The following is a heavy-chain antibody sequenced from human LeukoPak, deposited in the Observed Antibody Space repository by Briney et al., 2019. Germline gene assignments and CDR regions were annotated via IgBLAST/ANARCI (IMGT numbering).Heavy chain of an antibody. Sequence: GGSLRLSCAASGFTFTSYEMNWVRQAPGKGLEWVSYISSSDSTIYYADSVKGRFTVSRDNAKNSLYLQMNSLRADDTAVYYCARAPTPVAKWAFDIWGQGTMVTVSS. V-gene: IGHV3-48*03. J-gene: IGHJ3*02. CDR1: GFTFTSYE. CDR3: ARAPTPVAKWAFDI. D-gene: IGHD6-19*01. CDR2: ISSSDSTI.